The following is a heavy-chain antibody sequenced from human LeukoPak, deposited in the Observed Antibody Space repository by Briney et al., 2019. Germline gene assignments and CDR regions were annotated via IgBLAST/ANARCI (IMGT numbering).Heavy chain of an antibody. CDR2: ISYDGSDK. CDR3: ARAVYRSGGYYFDY. D-gene: IGHD6-19*01. Sequence: PGGSLRLSCAASGFTFSSYAMQWVRQAPGKGLEWVAVISYDGSDKNYADSVKGRFTISRDNSKNTLYLQMNSLRADDTAVYYCARAVYRSGGYYFDYWGQGTLVFVSS. CDR1: GFTFSSYA. J-gene: IGHJ4*02. V-gene: IGHV3-30*04.